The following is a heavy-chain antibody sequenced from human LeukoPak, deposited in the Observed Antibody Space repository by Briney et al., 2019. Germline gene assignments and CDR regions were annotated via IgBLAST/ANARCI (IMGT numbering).Heavy chain of an antibody. Sequence: GGSLRLSCAASGFTFSNAGMSWVRQAPGKGLEWVGRIKSKTDGGTTDYAAPVKGRFTISRDDSKNTLYLQMNSLKTEDTAVYYCTTDHAVQWLEWYYFDYWGQGTLVTVSS. CDR1: GFTFSNAG. V-gene: IGHV3-15*01. J-gene: IGHJ4*02. D-gene: IGHD6-19*01. CDR3: TTDHAVQWLEWYYFDY. CDR2: IKSKTDGGTT.